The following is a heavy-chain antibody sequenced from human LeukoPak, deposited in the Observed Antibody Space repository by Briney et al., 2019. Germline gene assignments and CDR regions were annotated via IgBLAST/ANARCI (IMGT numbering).Heavy chain of an antibody. CDR2: VYSNGNIL. J-gene: IGHJ4*02. V-gene: IGHV4-39*07. D-gene: IGHD1-14*01. Sequence: SETLSLTCSVSGGSISSSSYYWGWIRQSPGKGLEWIGNVYSNGNILSYNPPLKSRVTISLDTSKNEFSLKMTSVTAADTAVYYCATSRPLTTPFDHWGQGKLVTVSS. CDR1: GGSISSSSYY. CDR3: ATSRPLTTPFDH.